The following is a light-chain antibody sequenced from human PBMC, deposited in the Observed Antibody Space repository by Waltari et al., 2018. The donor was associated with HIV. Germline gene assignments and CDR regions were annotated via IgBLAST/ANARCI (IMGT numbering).Light chain of an antibody. J-gene: IGKJ2*01. Sequence: VMTQSPATLSVSPGARATLSCRASQSLTSNFAWYPQKPGQAPRLLTYGASTRATGVTARFSGSGSGTEFTLTISSLQSEDFAVYYCQKYNQWPRTFGQGTKVEIK. CDR2: GAS. V-gene: IGKV3D-15*01. CDR3: QKYNQWPRT. CDR1: QSLTSN.